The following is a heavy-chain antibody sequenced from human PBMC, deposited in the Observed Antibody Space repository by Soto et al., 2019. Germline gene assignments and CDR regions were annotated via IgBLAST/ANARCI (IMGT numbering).Heavy chain of an antibody. V-gene: IGHV3-15*07. CDR1: GVTVTNAW. CDR3: NILGY. D-gene: IGHD2-8*02. CDR2: IKSKVDGETT. J-gene: IGHJ4*02. Sequence: GGSLRLSCAASGVTVTNAWMHWVRQAPGKGLEWVGRIKSKVDGETTDYSAPVKGRFTISRDDSKATFYLQMNSLKNEDTALYYCNILGYWGQGTLVTVSS.